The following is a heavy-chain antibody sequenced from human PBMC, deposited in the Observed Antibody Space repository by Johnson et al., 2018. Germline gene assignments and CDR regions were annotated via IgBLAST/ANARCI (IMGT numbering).Heavy chain of an antibody. V-gene: IGHV3-30-3*01. CDR3: ARDQAPAAMYYYYYYMDV. D-gene: IGHD2-2*01. CDR2: ISYDGSNK. CDR1: GFTFSSYA. J-gene: IGHJ6*03. Sequence: QVQLVESGGGVVQPGRSLRLSCAASGFTFSSYAMHWVRQAPGKGLEWVAVISYDGSNKYYADSVKGRFTISRDNSKNPLYLQMNSLRAEDTAVYYCARDQAPAAMYYYYYYMDVWGKGTTVTVSS.